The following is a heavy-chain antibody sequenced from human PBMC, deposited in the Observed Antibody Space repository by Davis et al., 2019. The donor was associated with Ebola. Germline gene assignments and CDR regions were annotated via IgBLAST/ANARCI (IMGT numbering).Heavy chain of an antibody. V-gene: IGHV5-51*01. CDR3: ARHSSVATREGSDY. J-gene: IGHJ4*02. Sequence: KVSCKGSGYSFTSYWIGWVRQMPGKGLEWMGIIYPGDSDTRYSPSFQGQVTISADKSTSTAYLQWSSLEASDTAIYYCARHSSVATREGSDYWGQGTLVTVSS. CDR2: IYPGDSDT. D-gene: IGHD6-6*01. CDR1: GYSFTSYW.